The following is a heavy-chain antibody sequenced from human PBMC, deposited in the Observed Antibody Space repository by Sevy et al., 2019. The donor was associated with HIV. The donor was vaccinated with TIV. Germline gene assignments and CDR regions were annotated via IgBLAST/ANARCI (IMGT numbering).Heavy chain of an antibody. Sequence: SETLSLTCTVSGGSISSGGYYWSWIRQHPGKGLEWIGYIYYSGSTYYNPSLKSRVTISVDTSKNQFSLKLSFVTAADTAVYYCARDRPLNYYGSGSYFTQNYYYYGMDVWGQGTTVTVSS. CDR1: GGSISSGGYY. CDR3: ARDRPLNYYGSGSYFTQNYYYYGMDV. D-gene: IGHD3-10*01. CDR2: IYYSGST. J-gene: IGHJ6*02. V-gene: IGHV4-31*03.